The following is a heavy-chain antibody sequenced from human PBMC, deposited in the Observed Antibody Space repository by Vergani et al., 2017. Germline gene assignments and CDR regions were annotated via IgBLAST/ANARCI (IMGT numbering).Heavy chain of an antibody. V-gene: IGHV4-31*11. CDR3: ARGGTVTTYYFDY. CDR2: IYYSGST. D-gene: IGHD4-17*01. Sequence: QVQLQQWGAGLLKPSETLSLTCAVYGGSISSGGYYWSWIRQHPGKGLEWIGYIYYSGSTYYNPSLKSRVTISVDTSKNQFSLKLSSVTAADTAVYYCARGGTVTTYYFDYWGQGTLVTVSS. CDR1: GGSISSGGYY. J-gene: IGHJ4*02.